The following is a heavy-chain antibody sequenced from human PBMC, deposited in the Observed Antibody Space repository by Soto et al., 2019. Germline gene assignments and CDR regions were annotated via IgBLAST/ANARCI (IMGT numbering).Heavy chain of an antibody. CDR1: GGTFSSYT. CDR3: AREGNHYSNYEGWFDP. CDR2: IIPILGIA. D-gene: IGHD4-4*01. V-gene: IGHV1-69*08. J-gene: IGHJ5*02. Sequence: QVQLVQSGAEVKKPGSSVKVSCKASGGTFSSYTISWVRQAPGQGLEWMGRIIPILGIANYAQKFQGRVTITADKSTSTAYMELSSLRSEDTAVYYCAREGNHYSNYEGWFDPWGQGTLVTVSS.